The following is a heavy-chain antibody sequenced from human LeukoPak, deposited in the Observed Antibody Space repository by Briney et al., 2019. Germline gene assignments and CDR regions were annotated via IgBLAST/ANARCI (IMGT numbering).Heavy chain of an antibody. CDR2: IIPIFSTA. CDR1: GGTFSSYA. V-gene: IGHV1-69*06. Sequence: SVNVSCKASGGTFSSYAISWVRQAPGQGLEWRGGIIPIFSTANYAQKFQGRVTITADKSTSTAYMELSSLRSEDTAVYYCAAHFYTGPYDYWGQGTLVTVSS. D-gene: IGHD2/OR15-2a*01. CDR3: AAHFYTGPYDY. J-gene: IGHJ4*02.